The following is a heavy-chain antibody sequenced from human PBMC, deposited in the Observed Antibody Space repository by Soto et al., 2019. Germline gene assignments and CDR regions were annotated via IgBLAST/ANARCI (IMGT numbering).Heavy chain of an antibody. J-gene: IGHJ6*02. Sequence: QVQLVQSGAEVNKPGSSVKVSCQSSGGTFSSYTISWVRQSPGQGLEWMGRIIPILGVTNYAQKFQGRVTITAEKSTSTVYLDRSSLTSEDTAVYYCARHGQVAVVTTTLYYYYDGMDAWGQGTTVTVSS. CDR3: ARHGQVAVVTTTLYYYYDGMDA. CDR1: GGTFSSYT. CDR2: IIPILGVT. D-gene: IGHD2-15*01. V-gene: IGHV1-69*02.